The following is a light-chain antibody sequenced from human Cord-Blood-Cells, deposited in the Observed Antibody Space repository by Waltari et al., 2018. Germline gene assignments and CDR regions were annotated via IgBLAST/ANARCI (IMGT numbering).Light chain of an antibody. CDR1: SSDVGGYNY. J-gene: IGLJ3*02. Sequence: QSALTQPASVSGSPGQSITISCTVTSSDVGGYNYVSWYQQHPGKAPKLMIYVVSNRPSGVSNRFSGSKSGNTASLTISGLQAEDEADYYCSSYTSSSTLVFGGGTKLTVL. V-gene: IGLV2-14*03. CDR2: VVS. CDR3: SSYTSSSTLV.